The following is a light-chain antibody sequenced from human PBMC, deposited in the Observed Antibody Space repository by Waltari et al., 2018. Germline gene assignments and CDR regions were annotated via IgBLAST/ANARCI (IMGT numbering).Light chain of an antibody. Sequence: DIQMTQSPSTLSASVGDRVTITCRASQSISSWLAWYQQKPGKAPKLLISKASTLESGVPSRFSGSGSGTEFSLTISSLQPDDFATYFCQQYNSYPGWTFGQGTKVEMK. V-gene: IGKV1-5*03. CDR1: QSISSW. CDR2: KAS. CDR3: QQYNSYPGWT. J-gene: IGKJ1*01.